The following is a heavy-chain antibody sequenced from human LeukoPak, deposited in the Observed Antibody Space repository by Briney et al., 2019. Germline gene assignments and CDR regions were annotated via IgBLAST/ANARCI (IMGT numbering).Heavy chain of an antibody. Sequence: ASVKVSCKASGYTFSDYYIHWVRQAPGQGLEWMAWFNPRNGDTNYAQKFQGRVTMTRDTSISTAYMELTRLISDDTAVYYCARVGSSGWYVHPTLDYWGQGTLVTVSS. J-gene: IGHJ4*02. V-gene: IGHV1-2*02. CDR2: FNPRNGDT. D-gene: IGHD6-19*01. CDR1: GYTFSDYY. CDR3: ARVGSSGWYVHPTLDY.